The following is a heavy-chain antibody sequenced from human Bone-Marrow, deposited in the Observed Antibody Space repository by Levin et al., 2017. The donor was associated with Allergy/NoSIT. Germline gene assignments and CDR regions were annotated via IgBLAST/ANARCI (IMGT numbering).Heavy chain of an antibody. D-gene: IGHD6-13*01. J-gene: IGHJ5*02. CDR3: ARDGKREVAAAGRTGWFDP. CDR1: GFTFSSYE. V-gene: IGHV3-48*03. CDR2: ISSSGSTI. Sequence: GGSLRLSCAASGFTFSSYEMNWVRQAPGKGLEWVSYISSSGSTIYYADSVKGRFTISRDNAKNSLYLQMNSLRAEDTAVYYCARDGKREVAAAGRTGWFDPWGQGTLVTVSS.